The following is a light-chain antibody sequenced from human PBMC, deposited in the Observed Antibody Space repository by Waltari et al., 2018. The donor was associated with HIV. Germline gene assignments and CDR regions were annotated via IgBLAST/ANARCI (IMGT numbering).Light chain of an antibody. CDR2: EDS. Sequence: NFMLTQPHSVSGSPGKTVTISCTRSSGSIDSNYVQWYQQRPGSAPNILIYEDSERPSGVPDRFSASIDSSSNSASLAISGLKTEDEADYYCQSSDSIIAVFGGGTKLTVL. CDR1: SGSIDSNY. V-gene: IGLV6-57*03. J-gene: IGLJ3*02. CDR3: QSSDSIIAV.